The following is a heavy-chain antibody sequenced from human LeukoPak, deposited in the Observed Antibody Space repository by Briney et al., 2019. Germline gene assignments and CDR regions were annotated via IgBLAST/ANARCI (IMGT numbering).Heavy chain of an antibody. V-gene: IGHV3-23*01. CDR1: GFTFSNYA. CDR3: ARDSRDYYDSSGYYAYYGMDV. CDR2: ITSAGNT. J-gene: IGHJ6*02. D-gene: IGHD3-22*01. Sequence: GGSLRLSCAASGFTFSNYAMNWVRQAPGKGLEWVSAITSAGNTYYADSVKGRFTISRDDSKNTLYLQMNSLRAEDTAVYYCARDSRDYYDSSGYYAYYGMDVWGQGTTVTVSS.